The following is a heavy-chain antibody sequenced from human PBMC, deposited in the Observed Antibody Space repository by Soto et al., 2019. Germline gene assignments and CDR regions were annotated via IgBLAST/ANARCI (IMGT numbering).Heavy chain of an antibody. J-gene: IGHJ5*02. CDR2: IYYSGST. Sequence: SETLSLTCTVSGGSISSSSYYWGWIRQPPGKGLEWIGSIYYSGSTYYNPSLKSRVTISVDTSKNQFSLKLSSVTAADTAVYYCAKTWSGYYSEWWFDPWGQGTLVTVSS. V-gene: IGHV4-39*01. CDR3: AKTWSGYYSEWWFDP. CDR1: GGSISSSSYY. D-gene: IGHD3-3*01.